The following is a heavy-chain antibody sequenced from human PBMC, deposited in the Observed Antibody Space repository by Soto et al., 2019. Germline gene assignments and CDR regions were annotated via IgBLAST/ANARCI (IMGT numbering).Heavy chain of an antibody. J-gene: IGHJ4*02. CDR2: ISGSGGST. CDR3: AKEPLRALYYDSSGYYDY. Sequence: GGSLRLSCAASGFTFSSYAMSWVRQAPGKGLEWVPAISGSGGSTYYADSVKGRFTISRDNSKNTLYLQMNSLRAEDTAVYYFAKEPLRALYYDSSGYYDYWGQGTLVTVSS. CDR1: GFTFSSYA. D-gene: IGHD3-22*01. V-gene: IGHV3-23*01.